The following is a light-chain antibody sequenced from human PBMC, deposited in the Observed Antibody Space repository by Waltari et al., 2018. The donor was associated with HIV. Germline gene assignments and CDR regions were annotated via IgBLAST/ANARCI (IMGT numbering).Light chain of an antibody. CDR3: QSYDSSLSGSWV. CDR1: SSNIGAGYD. V-gene: IGLV1-40*01. Sequence: QSVLTKPPSVSGAPGQRVTISCTGSSSNIGAGYDVHWYQQLPGIAPKLLIYGNSNRPSGFPDRFSGSKSGTSASLAITGLQAEDEADYYCQSYDSSLSGSWVFGGGTKLTVL. J-gene: IGLJ3*02. CDR2: GNS.